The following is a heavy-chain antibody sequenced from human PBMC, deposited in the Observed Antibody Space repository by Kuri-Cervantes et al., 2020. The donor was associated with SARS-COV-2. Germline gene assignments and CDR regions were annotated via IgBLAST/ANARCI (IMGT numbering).Heavy chain of an antibody. Sequence: SETLSLTCPVSGGSISSGGYYWSWIRQPPGKGLEWIGYIYHSGSTYYNPSLKSRVTISVDRSKNQFSLKLSSVTAADTAVYYCARLNSSWRTSAQTSYVPHYYYYMDVWGKGTTVTVSS. D-gene: IGHD6-13*01. V-gene: IGHV4-30-2*01. CDR3: ARLNSSWRTSAQTSYVPHYYYYMDV. J-gene: IGHJ6*03. CDR1: GGSISSGGYY. CDR2: IYHSGST.